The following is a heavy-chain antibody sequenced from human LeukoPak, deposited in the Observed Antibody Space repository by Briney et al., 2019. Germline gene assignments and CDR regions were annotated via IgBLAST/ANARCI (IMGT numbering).Heavy chain of an antibody. CDR1: GFAFSSYS. CDR3: ASMIVAAGLDY. CDR2: ISGRTSYI. D-gene: IGHD3-22*01. V-gene: IGHV3-21*01. Sequence: PGGSLRLSCAASGFAFSSYSMNWVRQAPGKGLEWVSSISGRTSYIYYADSVRGRFTISRDNAKNTLYLQMNSLRAEDTAVYYCASMIVAAGLDYWGQGTLVTVSS. J-gene: IGHJ4*02.